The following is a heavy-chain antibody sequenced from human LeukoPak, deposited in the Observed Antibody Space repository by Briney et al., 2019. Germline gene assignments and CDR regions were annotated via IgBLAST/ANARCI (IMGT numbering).Heavy chain of an antibody. Sequence: TGGSLRLSCRGSGFTFSTYSMDWVRQAPGKGLERLAYISRTSSSIYYADSVKGRFTISRDNAKNTLYLQMNGLRAEDTAVYYCARDKRYESNGYDSWGQGTLVTVSS. V-gene: IGHV3-48*04. CDR2: ISRTSSSI. CDR1: GFTFSTYS. D-gene: IGHD3-22*01. J-gene: IGHJ4*02. CDR3: ARDKRYESNGYDS.